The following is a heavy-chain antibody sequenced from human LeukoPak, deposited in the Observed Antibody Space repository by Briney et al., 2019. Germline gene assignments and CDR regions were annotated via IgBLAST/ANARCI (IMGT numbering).Heavy chain of an antibody. Sequence: GASVKVSCKASGYTFTSYGISWVRQAPGQGLEWMGWISAYNGNTNYAQELQGRVTMTTDTSTSTAYMELRSLRSDDTAVYYCARLVNYFDTREQQLVRGWFDPWGQGTLVTVSS. CDR2: ISAYNGNT. D-gene: IGHD6-13*01. V-gene: IGHV1-18*01. J-gene: IGHJ5*02. CDR3: ARLVNYFDTREQQLVRGWFDP. CDR1: GYTFTSYG.